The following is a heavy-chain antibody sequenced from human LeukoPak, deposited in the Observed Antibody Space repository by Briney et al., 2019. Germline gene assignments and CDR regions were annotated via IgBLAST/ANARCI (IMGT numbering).Heavy chain of an antibody. V-gene: IGHV3-23*01. CDR2: ISGSGGST. CDR1: GFTFSSYA. J-gene: IGHJ4*02. Sequence: PGGSLRVSCAASGFTFSSYAMSWVRQAPGNGLEWVSAISGSGGSTYYADSVKGRFTISRDNSKNTLYLQMNSLRAEDTAVYYCAKAGYYDSSGYYYWGQGTLVTVSS. D-gene: IGHD3-22*01. CDR3: AKAGYYDSSGYYY.